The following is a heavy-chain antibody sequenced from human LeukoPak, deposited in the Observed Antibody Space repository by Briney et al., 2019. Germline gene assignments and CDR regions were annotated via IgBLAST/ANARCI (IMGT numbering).Heavy chain of an antibody. V-gene: IGHV3-21*01. CDR2: ISSSSSYI. J-gene: IGHJ4*02. CDR3: ARGENNYGYYYFDY. Sequence: GGSLRLSCAASGFTFSSYSMNWVRQAPGKGLEWVSSISSSSSYIYCADSVKGRFTISRDNAKNSLYLQMNSLRAEDTAVYYCARGENNYGYYYFDYWGQGTLVTVSS. D-gene: IGHD5-18*01. CDR1: GFTFSSYS.